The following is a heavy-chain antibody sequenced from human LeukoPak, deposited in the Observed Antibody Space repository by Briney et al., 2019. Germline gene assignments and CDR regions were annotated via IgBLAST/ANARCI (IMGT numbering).Heavy chain of an antibody. CDR2: IIPIFGTA. D-gene: IGHD3-16*02. J-gene: IGHJ4*02. CDR1: GYTFTGYY. V-gene: IGHV1-69*05. CDR3: ARGLYYDYVWGSYRYNNPFDY. Sequence: ASVKVSCKASGYTFTGYYMHWVRQAPGQGLEWMGGIIPIFGTANYAQKFQGRVTVTTDESTSTAYMELSSLRSEDTAVYYCARGLYYDYVWGSYRYNNPFDYWGQGTLVTVSS.